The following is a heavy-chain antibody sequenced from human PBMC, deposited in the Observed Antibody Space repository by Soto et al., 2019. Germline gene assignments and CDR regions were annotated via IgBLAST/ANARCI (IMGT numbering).Heavy chain of an antibody. V-gene: IGHV3-53*01. Sequence: GGSLRLSCAASGFTVSSNYMSWVRQAPGKGLEWVSVIYNTGSTYYADSVKGRFTISRDISKNTLYLQMNSLRAEDTALYYCARDFRHYGMDARGRGTTVTV. D-gene: IGHD6-6*01. CDR3: ARDFRHYGMDA. CDR1: GFTVSSNY. CDR2: IYNTGST. J-gene: IGHJ6*02.